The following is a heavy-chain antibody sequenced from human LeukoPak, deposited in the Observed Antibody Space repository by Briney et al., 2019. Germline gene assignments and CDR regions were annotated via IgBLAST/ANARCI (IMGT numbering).Heavy chain of an antibody. D-gene: IGHD3-22*01. CDR2: IYSSGST. CDR1: GGSISSGDYS. Sequence: SQTLSLTSTLSGGSISSGDYSRSSIRQPPQKGLERSGYIYSSGSTYYNPSLKSRVTVSVDTSKNPFSLKLSSVTAADTAVYYCARVLTYYYDSSRGPFDIWGQGTMGTVSS. J-gene: IGHJ3*02. V-gene: IGHV4-30-4*01. CDR3: ARVLTYYYDSSRGPFDI.